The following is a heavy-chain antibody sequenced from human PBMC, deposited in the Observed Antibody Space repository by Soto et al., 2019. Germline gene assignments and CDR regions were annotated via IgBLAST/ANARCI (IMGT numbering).Heavy chain of an antibody. CDR2: IYHIGST. J-gene: IGHJ6*02. V-gene: IGHV4-4*02. Sequence: QVLLEESGPGLVRPSGTLSLTCPVSGASINSANWWVWVRQPPGNGLEWYGEIYHIGSTTYNPSLKSRASTSVDKSKNQSSLIVTSVTAADTAVYYCAKRYDFWSGRWYGLCVWGQGTTVTVSS. D-gene: IGHD3-3*01. CDR1: GASINSANW. CDR3: AKRYDFWSGRWYGLCV.